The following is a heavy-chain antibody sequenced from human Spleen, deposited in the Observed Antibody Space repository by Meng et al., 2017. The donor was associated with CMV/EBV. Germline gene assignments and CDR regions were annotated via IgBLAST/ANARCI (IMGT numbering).Heavy chain of an antibody. CDR2: ISPIFGTA. CDR3: ARDFPAGSSSSLDY. CDR1: GGTFSSYA. Sequence: SGGTFSSYAISWVRQAPGQGLEWMGGISPIFGTANYAQKFQGRVTITTDESTSTAYMELSSLRSEDTAVYYCARDFPAGSSSSLDYWGQGTLVTVSS. J-gene: IGHJ4*02. V-gene: IGHV1-69*05. D-gene: IGHD6-13*01.